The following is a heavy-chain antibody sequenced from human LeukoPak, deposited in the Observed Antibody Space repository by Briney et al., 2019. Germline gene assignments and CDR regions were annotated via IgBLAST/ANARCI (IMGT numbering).Heavy chain of an antibody. J-gene: IGHJ4*02. CDR3: ARDRPYYYDSSGYSAPDY. CDR2: INWNGGST. CDR1: GFTFSNYG. V-gene: IGHV3-20*04. D-gene: IGHD3-22*01. Sequence: GGSLRLSCAASGFTFSNYGMHWVRQAPGKGLEWVSGINWNGGSTGYADSVKGRFTISRDNAKNSLYLQMNSLRAEDTALYYCARDRPYYYDSSGYSAPDYWGQGTLVTVSS.